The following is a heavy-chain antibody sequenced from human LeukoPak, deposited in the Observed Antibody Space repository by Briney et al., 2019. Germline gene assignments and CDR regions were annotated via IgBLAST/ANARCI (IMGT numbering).Heavy chain of an antibody. CDR2: IYQSGST. CDR3: ARSYCSGGSCYQFDY. D-gene: IGHD2-15*01. CDR1: GGSISSSNW. J-gene: IGHJ4*02. Sequence: ASGTLSLTCAVSGGSISSSNWWSWVRQPPGKGLEWIGEIYQSGSTNYNPSLKSRVTISVDKSKNQFSLKLSSVTAEDTAVYYCARSYCSGGSCYQFDYWGQGTLVTVSS. V-gene: IGHV4-4*02.